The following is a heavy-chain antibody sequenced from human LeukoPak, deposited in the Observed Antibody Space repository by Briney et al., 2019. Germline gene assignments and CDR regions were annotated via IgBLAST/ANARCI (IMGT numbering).Heavy chain of an antibody. J-gene: IGHJ2*01. CDR2: SDIDGSNI. CDR3: TRDRDGYFDL. V-gene: IGHV3-74*01. Sequence: PGGSLRLSCAAPGFTFSSYWMHWVRQVPGKGLVWVSFSDIDGSNIRYADSVKGRFTISRDNAKNTLYLQMNSLRAEDTAVYYCTRDRDGYFDLWGRGTLVTVSS. CDR1: GFTFSSYW.